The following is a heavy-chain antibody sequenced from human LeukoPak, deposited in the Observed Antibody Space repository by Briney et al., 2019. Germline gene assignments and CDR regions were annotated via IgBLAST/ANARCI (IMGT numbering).Heavy chain of an antibody. J-gene: IGHJ5*02. D-gene: IGHD3-22*01. CDR1: GGSISSYY. CDR3: ARGGFYNYYDSSGYPNWFDP. CDR2: IYTSGST. Sequence: PSETLSLTCTVSGGSISSYYWSWIRQPAGKGREWIGRIYTSGSTNYNPSLKSRVTMSVDTSKNQFSLKLSSVTAADTAVYYCARGGFYNYYDSSGYPNWFDPWGQGTLVTVSS. V-gene: IGHV4-4*07.